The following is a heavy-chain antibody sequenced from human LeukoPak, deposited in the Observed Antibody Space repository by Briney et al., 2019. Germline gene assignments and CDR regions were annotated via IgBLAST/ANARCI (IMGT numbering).Heavy chain of an antibody. CDR3: ACYSSGWPPGWLDP. CDR1: GYTFTSYA. Sequence: ASVKVSCKASGYTFTSYAMNWVRQAPGQGLEWMGWINTNTGNPTYAQGFTGRFVFSLDTSVSTAYLQISSLKAEDTAVYYCACYSSGWPPGWLDPWGQGTLVTVSS. J-gene: IGHJ5*02. D-gene: IGHD6-19*01. V-gene: IGHV7-4-1*02. CDR2: INTNTGNP.